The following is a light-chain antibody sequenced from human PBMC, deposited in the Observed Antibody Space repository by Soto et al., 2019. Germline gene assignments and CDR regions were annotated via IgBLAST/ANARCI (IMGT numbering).Light chain of an antibody. J-gene: IGLJ1*01. Sequence: QSALTQPPSASGTPGQRVTFSCSGSSSNIGSNTVNWYQQLPGTAPKLLIYSNNQRPSGVPDRFSGSKSGTSASLAISGLQSEDEADYYCAAWDDSLNGYVLGNGTKVT. CDR3: AAWDDSLNGYV. CDR1: SSNIGSNT. CDR2: SNN. V-gene: IGLV1-44*01.